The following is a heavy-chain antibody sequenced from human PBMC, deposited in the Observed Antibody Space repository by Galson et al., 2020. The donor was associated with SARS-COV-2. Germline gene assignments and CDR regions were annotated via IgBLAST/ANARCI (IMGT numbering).Heavy chain of an antibody. CDR2: LRPDGNNK. V-gene: IGHV3-30*02. CDR3: AKDLSEQQVVLTYYYGMDI. CDR1: GFSFAKYG. Sequence: GGSLRLSCAASGFSFAKYGMNWVRQAPGKGLEWVAFLRPDGNNKHYADSVKGRFIISRDNSKNTLSLQMISLRADDTAVYYCAKDLSEQQVVLTYYYGMDIWGQGTTVTVSS. J-gene: IGHJ6*02. D-gene: IGHD6-13*01.